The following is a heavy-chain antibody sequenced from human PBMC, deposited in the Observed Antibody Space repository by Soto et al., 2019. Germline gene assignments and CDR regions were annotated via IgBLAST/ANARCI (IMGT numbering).Heavy chain of an antibody. J-gene: IGHJ6*03. V-gene: IGHV4-59*01. CDR3: ARGGAIAVALPGGGLGRYYYYYMDV. Sequence: SETLSLTCTVSGGSISSYYWSWIRQPPGKGLEWIGYIYYSGSTNYNPSLKSRVTISVDTSKNQFSLKLSSVTAADTAVYYCARGGAIAVALPGGGLGRYYYYYMDVWGKGTTVTVSS. CDR2: IYYSGST. CDR1: GGSISSYY. D-gene: IGHD6-19*01.